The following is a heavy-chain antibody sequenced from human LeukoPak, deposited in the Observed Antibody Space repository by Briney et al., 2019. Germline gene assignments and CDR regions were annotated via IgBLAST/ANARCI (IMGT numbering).Heavy chain of an antibody. CDR3: AGGFNRVAAAGLDY. D-gene: IGHD6-13*01. Sequence: GGSLRLSCAASGFTFSSYWMHWVRQAPGKGLVWVSRINSDGSSTSYADSVKGRFTISRDNAKNTLYLQMNSLRAEDTALYYCAGGFNRVAAAGLDYWGQGTLVTVSS. CDR2: INSDGSST. CDR1: GFTFSSYW. J-gene: IGHJ4*02. V-gene: IGHV3-74*01.